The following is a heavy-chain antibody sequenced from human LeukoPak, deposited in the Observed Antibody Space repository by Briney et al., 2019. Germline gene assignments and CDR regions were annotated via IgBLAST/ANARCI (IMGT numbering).Heavy chain of an antibody. V-gene: IGHV3-21*04. D-gene: IGHD2-2*01. Sequence: GGSLRLSCAASGFSFTSYSMNWVRQAPGKGLQWVSSISSGSSYIYYADSVKGRFTISRDNSKNTLYLQMNSLRAEDTAVYYCAKVPAAMGWYFDLWGRGTLVTVSS. J-gene: IGHJ2*01. CDR3: AKVPAAMGWYFDL. CDR1: GFSFTSYS. CDR2: ISSGSSYI.